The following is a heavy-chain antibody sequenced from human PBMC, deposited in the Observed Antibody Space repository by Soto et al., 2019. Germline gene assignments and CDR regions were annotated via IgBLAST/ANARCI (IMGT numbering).Heavy chain of an antibody. Sequence: SETLSLTCAVYGGSFSGYYWSWIRQPPGKGLEWIGEINHSGSTNYNPSLKSRATISVDTSKNQFSLKLSSVTAADTAVYYCATQVAAGNWFDPWGQGTLVTVSS. V-gene: IGHV4-34*01. CDR3: ATQVAAGNWFDP. CDR2: INHSGST. J-gene: IGHJ5*02. D-gene: IGHD6-13*01. CDR1: GGSFSGYY.